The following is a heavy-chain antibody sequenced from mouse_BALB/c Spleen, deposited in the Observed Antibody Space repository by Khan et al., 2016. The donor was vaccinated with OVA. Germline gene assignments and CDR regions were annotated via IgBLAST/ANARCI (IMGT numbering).Heavy chain of an antibody. D-gene: IGHD2-13*01. Sequence: QVQLKQSGPGLVAPSQSLSITCNISGFSLTNYGVHWVRQPPGKGLAWLAVICSDGSTTYNSALKSRLCISKDNSKARAILQMNSLQTDETAMYYCGRRPDYHYYIMDYWGQGTSVTGPS. V-gene: IGHV2-6-1*01. CDR1: GFSLTNYG. J-gene: IGHJ4*01. CDR2: ICSDGST. CDR3: GRRPDYHYYIMDY.